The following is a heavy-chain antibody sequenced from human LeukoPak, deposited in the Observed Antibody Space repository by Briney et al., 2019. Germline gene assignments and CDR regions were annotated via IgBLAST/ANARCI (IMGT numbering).Heavy chain of an antibody. CDR1: GYTLTELS. V-gene: IGHV1-8*01. D-gene: IGHD1-1*01. Sequence: ASVKVSCKVSGYTLTELSMHWVRQAPGKGLEWMGWVNPNSGNTGYAQKFQGRVTMTRNTSISTAYMELSSLRSEDTAVYYCALQLGDNAFDIWGQGTMVTVSS. CDR2: VNPNSGNT. CDR3: ALQLGDNAFDI. J-gene: IGHJ3*02.